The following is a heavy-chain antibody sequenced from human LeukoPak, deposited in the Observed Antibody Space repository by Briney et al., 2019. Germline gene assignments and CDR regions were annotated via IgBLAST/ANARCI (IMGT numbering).Heavy chain of an antibody. CDR2: IYYSGST. D-gene: IGHD4-17*01. CDR1: GGSVSSGSYY. Sequence: RPSETLSLTCTVSGGSVSSGSYYWSWIRQPPGKGLEWIGYIYYSGSTNYNPSLKSRVTISVDTSKNQFSLKLSSVTAADTAVYYCARRSYGDYDTNWFDPWGQGILVTVSS. J-gene: IGHJ5*02. V-gene: IGHV4-61*01. CDR3: ARRSYGDYDTNWFDP.